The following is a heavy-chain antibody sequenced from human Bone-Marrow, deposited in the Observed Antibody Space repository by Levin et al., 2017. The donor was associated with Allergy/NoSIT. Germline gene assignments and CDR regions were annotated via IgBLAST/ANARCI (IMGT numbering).Heavy chain of an antibody. J-gene: IGHJ4*02. Sequence: GESLKISCAASGFTFTNAWMTWVRQAPGKGLECVGRIKTKTDGGTTDYAAPVKGRFTISRDDSKNTLYLQMNSLKTEDTAVYYCTTETWFGDQWVKYWGQGTLVTVSS. CDR1: GFTFTNAW. CDR3: TTETWFGDQWVKY. D-gene: IGHD3-10*01. V-gene: IGHV3-15*01. CDR2: IKTKTDGGTT.